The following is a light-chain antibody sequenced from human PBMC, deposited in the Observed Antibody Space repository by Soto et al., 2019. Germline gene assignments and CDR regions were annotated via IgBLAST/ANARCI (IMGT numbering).Light chain of an antibody. CDR2: EVS. J-gene: IGLJ3*02. Sequence: QSALTQPRSVSGSPGQSVTISCTGTSSDVGVYNYVSWYQQHPGKAPKLMIYEVSNRPSGVSNRFSGSKSGNTASLTISGLQAEDEADYYCSSYTSSSTWVFGGGTKVTVL. CDR3: SSYTSSSTWV. CDR1: SSDVGVYNY. V-gene: IGLV2-14*01.